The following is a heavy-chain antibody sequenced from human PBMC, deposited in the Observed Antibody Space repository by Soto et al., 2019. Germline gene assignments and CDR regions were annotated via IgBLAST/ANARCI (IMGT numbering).Heavy chain of an antibody. Sequence: QVQLVESGGGVVQPGRSLRLSCAASGFTFSSYGMHWVRQAPGKGLEWVAVIWYDGSNKYYADSVKGRFTISRDNSKNPLYLQMNSLVAEDTAVYYCARQVRLYYYYDGMDVWGQGTTVTVSS. CDR2: IWYDGSNK. V-gene: IGHV3-33*01. J-gene: IGHJ6*02. CDR3: ARQVRLYYYYDGMDV. CDR1: GFTFSSYG.